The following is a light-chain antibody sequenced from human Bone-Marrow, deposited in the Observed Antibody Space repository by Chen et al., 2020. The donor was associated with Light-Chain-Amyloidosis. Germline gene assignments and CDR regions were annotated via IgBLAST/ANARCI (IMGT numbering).Light chain of an antibody. Sequence: SYELTQPPSVSVSPGQPARITCSGDDLPTKYAYWYQKKPGQAPVLVIHRGTERPSGISERFSGSSTGTTATLTISGVQAEDEADYHCQSADSSCTYEVIFGGGTKLTVL. J-gene: IGLJ2*01. CDR2: RGT. CDR1: DLPTKY. V-gene: IGLV3-25*03. CDR3: QSADSSCTYEVI.